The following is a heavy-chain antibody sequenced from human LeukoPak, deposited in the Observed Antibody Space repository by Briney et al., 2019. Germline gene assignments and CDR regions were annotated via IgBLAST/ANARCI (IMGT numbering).Heavy chain of an antibody. J-gene: IGHJ4*02. Sequence: ASVTVSCKVSGYTLTELSMHWVRQAPGKGLEWMGGFDPEDGETIYAQKFQGRVTMTEDPSTDTAYIELSSLRSEDTAVYYCATAPQRYSSGWYGDYWGQGTLVTVSS. CDR3: ATAPQRYSSGWYGDY. V-gene: IGHV1-24*01. CDR2: FDPEDGET. CDR1: GYTLTELS. D-gene: IGHD6-19*01.